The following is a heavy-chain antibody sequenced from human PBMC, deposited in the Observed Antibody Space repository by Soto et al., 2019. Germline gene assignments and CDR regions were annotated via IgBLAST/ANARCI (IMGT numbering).Heavy chain of an antibody. J-gene: IGHJ5*02. CDR3: ARHIYGSGIKFDP. V-gene: IGHV4-39*01. D-gene: IGHD3-10*01. CDR1: GGSISSSSYY. Sequence: QLQLQESGPGLVKPSETLSLTCTVSGGSISSSSYYWGWIHQPPGKGLEWIGSIYYSGSTYYNPSLKSRVTISVDTSKNQFSLKLSSVTAADTAVYYCARHIYGSGIKFDPWGQGTLVTVSS. CDR2: IYYSGST.